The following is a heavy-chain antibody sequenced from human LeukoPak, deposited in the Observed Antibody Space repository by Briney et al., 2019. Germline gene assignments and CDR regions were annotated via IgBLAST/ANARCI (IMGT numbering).Heavy chain of an antibody. J-gene: IGHJ4*02. D-gene: IGHD5-24*01. CDR2: INPSDGTT. CDR3: ARGNNDAYRGGDHRGGDY. Sequence: ASVKVSCKASGYTFTSYYMQWVRQAPGQGLEWMGIINPSDGTTYYAQKFQGRVTMTRDTSTSTGYMELSSLRSEDTAVYYCARGNNDAYRGGDHRGGDYWGQGTLVTVSS. CDR1: GYTFTSYY. V-gene: IGHV1-46*01.